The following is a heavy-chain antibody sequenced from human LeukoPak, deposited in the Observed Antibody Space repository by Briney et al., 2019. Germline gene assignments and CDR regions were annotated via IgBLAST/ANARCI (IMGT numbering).Heavy chain of an antibody. V-gene: IGHV3-48*04. CDR2: ISSSSTTI. CDR1: GFTFSSYN. D-gene: IGHD4-17*01. CDR3: ARGSDYLFDC. Sequence: GGSLRLSCAASGFTFSSYNTNWVRQAPGKGLEWVSCISSSSTTIYYADSVKGRFTVSRDNAKNSLYLQMNSLRVEDTAVYYCARGSDYLFDCWGQGTLVTVSS. J-gene: IGHJ4*02.